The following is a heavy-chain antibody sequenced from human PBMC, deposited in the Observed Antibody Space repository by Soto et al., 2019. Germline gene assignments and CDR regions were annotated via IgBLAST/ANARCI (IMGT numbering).Heavy chain of an antibody. CDR3: ARDHILTGYSTSYYYYGMDV. CDR1: GDSVSSNSAA. Sequence: PSQTLSLTCAISGDSVSSNSAAWNWIRQSPSRGLEWLGRTYYRSKWYNDYAVSVKSRITINPDTSKNQFSLQLNSVTPEDTAVYYCARDHILTGYSTSYYYYGMDVWGQGTTVTVSS. D-gene: IGHD3-9*01. CDR2: TYYRSKWYN. J-gene: IGHJ6*02. V-gene: IGHV6-1*01.